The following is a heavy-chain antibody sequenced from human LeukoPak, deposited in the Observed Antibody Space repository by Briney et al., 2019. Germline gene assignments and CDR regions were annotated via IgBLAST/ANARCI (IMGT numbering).Heavy chain of an antibody. Sequence: AGGSLRLSCAASGFTFRDAAMTWVRQAPGKGLEWVSLISFSGDNSYYADSVKGRFTISRDNSKNTLSLQMNSLRVEDTAIYYCAKDIQLSTWGLGTMVTVSS. D-gene: IGHD5-24*01. CDR1: GFTFRDAA. CDR2: ISFSGDNS. CDR3: AKDIQLST. J-gene: IGHJ3*01. V-gene: IGHV3-23*01.